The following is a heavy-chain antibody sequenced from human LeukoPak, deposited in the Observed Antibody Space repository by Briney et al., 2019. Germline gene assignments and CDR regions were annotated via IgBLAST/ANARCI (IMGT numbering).Heavy chain of an antibody. CDR3: ARVRSGGYFDY. CDR2: IYTSGSS. Sequence: SETLSLTCAVYGGSFSGYYWSCIRQPAGKGLEWIGRIYTSGSSNYNPSLKSRVTMSVDTSKNQFSLKLSSVTAADTAVYYCARVRSGGYFDYWGQGTLVTVSS. V-gene: IGHV4-59*10. J-gene: IGHJ4*02. CDR1: GGSFSGYY. D-gene: IGHD3-16*01.